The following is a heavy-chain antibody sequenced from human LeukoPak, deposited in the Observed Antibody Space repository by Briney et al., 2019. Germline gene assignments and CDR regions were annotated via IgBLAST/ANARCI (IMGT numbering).Heavy chain of an antibody. D-gene: IGHD1-26*01. V-gene: IGHV3-33*01. CDR1: GFVFSAYA. CDR3: ARPGLGATGGFDI. CDR2: IWSDGSEK. J-gene: IGHJ3*02. Sequence: AGGSLRLSCAASGFVFSAYAMHWVRQAPGKGLEWVAVIWSDGSEKNYVDSVEGRFTISRDNSQNTLYLQMNSLRAEDTAVYYCARPGLGATGGFDIWGHGTKVIVSS.